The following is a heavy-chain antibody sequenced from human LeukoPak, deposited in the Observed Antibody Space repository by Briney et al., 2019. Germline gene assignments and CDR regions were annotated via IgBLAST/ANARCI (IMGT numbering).Heavy chain of an antibody. CDR2: ISAYNGHT. V-gene: IGHV1-18*01. CDR3: ARGGRWELPRPHAFDI. D-gene: IGHD1-26*01. J-gene: IGHJ3*02. Sequence: ASVKVSCKASGYTFTSYGISWVRQAPGQGLEWMGWISAYNGHTNYAQKLQGRVTMTTDTSTTTAYMELRSLRSDDTAVYYCARGGRWELPRPHAFDIWGQGTMVTVSS. CDR1: GYTFTSYG.